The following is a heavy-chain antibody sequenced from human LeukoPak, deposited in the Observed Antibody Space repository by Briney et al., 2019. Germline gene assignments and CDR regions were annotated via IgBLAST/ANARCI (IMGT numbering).Heavy chain of an antibody. J-gene: IGHJ6*03. CDR1: GFTFSSYS. D-gene: IGHD2-2*01. CDR2: ISSSSSYI. Sequence: PGGSLRLSCAASGFTFSSYSMNWVRQAPGEGREWVSSISSSSSYIYYADSLKGRFTISRDNAKNSLYLQMNSLRAEDTAVYYCARIQLNSYYYYMDVWGKGTTVTVSS. CDR3: ARIQLNSYYYYMDV. V-gene: IGHV3-21*01.